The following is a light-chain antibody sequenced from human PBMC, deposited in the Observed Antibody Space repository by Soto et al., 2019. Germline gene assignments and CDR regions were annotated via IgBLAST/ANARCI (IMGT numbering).Light chain of an antibody. V-gene: IGKV1-5*01. CDR1: QSISGW. Sequence: DIQMTQSPSTLSASVGGRVTITCRASQSISGWMAWYQQKPGKAPKLLIYDASNLESGVPSRFSGSRSGTEFTLTISSLQADDYATYYCQHYNTYPWTFGQGTKVEIK. CDR2: DAS. CDR3: QHYNTYPWT. J-gene: IGKJ1*01.